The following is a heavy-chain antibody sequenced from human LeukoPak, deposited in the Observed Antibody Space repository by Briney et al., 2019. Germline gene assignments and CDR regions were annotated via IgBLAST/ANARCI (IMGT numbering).Heavy chain of an antibody. J-gene: IGHJ4*02. Sequence: GGSLRLSCATSGFTFSSYALNWVRQAPGKGLEWVAGISDSGGSTNYADSVKGRFTISRDNPKNTLYLQMNSLRAEDTAVYFCAKRGVVIRVILVGFHKEAYYFDSWGQGALVTVSS. V-gene: IGHV3-23*01. D-gene: IGHD3-22*01. CDR3: AKRGVVIRVILVGFHKEAYYFDS. CDR1: GFTFSSYA. CDR2: ISDSGGST.